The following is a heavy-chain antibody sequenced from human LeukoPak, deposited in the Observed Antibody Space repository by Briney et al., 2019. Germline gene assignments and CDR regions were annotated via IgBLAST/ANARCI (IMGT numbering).Heavy chain of an antibody. CDR1: GFPFNAYW. D-gene: IGHD1-1*01. CDR2: INNDGSSA. V-gene: IGHV3-74*01. J-gene: IGHJ6*02. CDR3: ARRGTGHGMDV. Sequence: GGSLRLSCAASGFPFNAYWIHWVRQVPGKGLVWVSRINNDGSSASYVDSVKGRFTISRDNAKNTLFLQMNSLRAEDTAVYYCARRGTGHGMDVWGQGTTVIVSS.